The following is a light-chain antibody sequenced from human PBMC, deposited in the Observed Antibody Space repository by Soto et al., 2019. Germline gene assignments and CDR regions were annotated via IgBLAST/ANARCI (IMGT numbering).Light chain of an antibody. CDR1: QNIRNY. J-gene: IGKJ1*01. CDR3: QQSYDTPRT. V-gene: IGKV1-39*01. CDR2: GAA. Sequence: DIQMTQSPSSLSASVGDRVAITCRASQNIRNYLNWYQQKPGKAPRVLIYGAASLQSGVPSRFSGSGSGTNFSLTINSLQPEDYATYYCQQSYDTPRTFGQGTKVDIK.